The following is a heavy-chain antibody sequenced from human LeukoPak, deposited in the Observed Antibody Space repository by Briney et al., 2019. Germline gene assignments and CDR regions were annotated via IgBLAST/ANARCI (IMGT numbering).Heavy chain of an antibody. CDR3: ARENWGLGYYYYYMDV. CDR1: GGSISSYF. V-gene: IGHV4-4*09. Sequence: SETVSLTRTVSGGSISSYFWSWIRQPAARGLAGIGYIYTSGSTNYNPSLHRRLTISVDTSNNQLSLKLSSVTAADTAVYYCARENWGLGYYYYYMDVWGKGTTVTVSS. D-gene: IGHD7-27*01. J-gene: IGHJ6*03. CDR2: IYTSGST.